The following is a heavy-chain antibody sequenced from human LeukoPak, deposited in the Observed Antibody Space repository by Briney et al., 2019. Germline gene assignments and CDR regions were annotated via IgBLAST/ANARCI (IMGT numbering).Heavy chain of an antibody. D-gene: IGHD4-11*01. V-gene: IGHV1-69*04. CDR1: GYTFTSYG. Sequence: ASVKVSCRASGYTFTSYGISWVRQAPGQGLEWMGRIIPILGIANYAQKFQGRVTITADKSTSTAYMELSSLRSEDTAVYYCARDRPHDYSNYDYWGQGTLVTVSS. CDR2: IIPILGIA. CDR3: ARDRPHDYSNYDY. J-gene: IGHJ4*02.